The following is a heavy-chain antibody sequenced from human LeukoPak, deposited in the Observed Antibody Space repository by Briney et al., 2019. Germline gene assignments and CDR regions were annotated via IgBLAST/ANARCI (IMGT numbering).Heavy chain of an antibody. J-gene: IGHJ4*02. D-gene: IGHD3-10*01. Sequence: PGGSLRLSCAASGFTFSSYAMHWVRQAPGKGLEWVAVISYDGSNKYYADSVKGRFTISRDNSKNTLYLQMNSLRAEDTAVYYCAKDYYGSGSYRYWGQGTLVTVSS. CDR2: ISYDGSNK. V-gene: IGHV3-30-3*01. CDR3: AKDYYGSGSYRY. CDR1: GFTFSSYA.